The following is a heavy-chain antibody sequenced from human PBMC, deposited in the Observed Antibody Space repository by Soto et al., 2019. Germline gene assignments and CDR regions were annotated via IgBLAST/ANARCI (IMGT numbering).Heavy chain of an antibody. D-gene: IGHD3-10*01. J-gene: IGHJ6*02. Sequence: EVQLVPSGAEVKKPGESLRISCKGSGYSFTSYWISWVRQMPGKGLEWMGRIDPSDSYTNYSPSFQGHVTISADKSISTAYLQWSSLKASDTAMYYCARYPENYGSEHRDYGMDVWGQGTTVTVSS. CDR1: GYSFTSYW. CDR3: ARYPENYGSEHRDYGMDV. CDR2: IDPSDSYT. V-gene: IGHV5-10-1*03.